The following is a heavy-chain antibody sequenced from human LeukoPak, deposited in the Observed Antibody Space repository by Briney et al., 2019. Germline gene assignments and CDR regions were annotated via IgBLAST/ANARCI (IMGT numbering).Heavy chain of an antibody. Sequence: ASVKVSCKASGYTFTGYYMHWVRQAPGQGLEWMGWINPNSGGTNYAQKFQGRVTMTGDTSISTAYMELSRLRSDDTAVYYCARDTPPTLLWFGELSSYYFDYWGQGTLVTVSS. J-gene: IGHJ4*02. CDR3: ARDTPPTLLWFGELSSYYFDY. V-gene: IGHV1-2*02. CDR2: INPNSGGT. D-gene: IGHD3-10*01. CDR1: GYTFTGYY.